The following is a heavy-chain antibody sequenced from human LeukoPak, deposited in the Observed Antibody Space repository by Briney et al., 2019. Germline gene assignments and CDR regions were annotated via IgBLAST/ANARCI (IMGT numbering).Heavy chain of an antibody. V-gene: IGHV4-4*07. CDR1: GGSISSYY. CDR3: ARDFLLQSEGLFDY. D-gene: IGHD4-11*01. J-gene: IGHJ4*02. Sequence: ASETLSLTCTVSGGSISSYYWSWIRQPAGKGLEWIGRFYISGSTNYNPSLKSRVTMSVDTSKNQFSLRLNSVTAADTAVYYCARDFLLQSEGLFDYWGQGTLVAVSS. CDR2: FYISGST.